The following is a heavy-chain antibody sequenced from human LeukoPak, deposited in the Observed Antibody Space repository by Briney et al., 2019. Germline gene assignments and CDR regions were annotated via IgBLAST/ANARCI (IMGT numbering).Heavy chain of an antibody. CDR2: ISSSSYYI. Sequence: GGSLRLSCTASGFTFSTYTMNWVRQAPGKGLEWVSSISSSSYYIYYADSVKGRFTISRDNAKNSLFLQMYSLRAEDTAVYYCGAAYSGSSPFDYWGQGTLVTVSS. J-gene: IGHJ4*02. D-gene: IGHD1-26*01. V-gene: IGHV3-21*01. CDR3: GAAYSGSSPFDY. CDR1: GFTFSTYT.